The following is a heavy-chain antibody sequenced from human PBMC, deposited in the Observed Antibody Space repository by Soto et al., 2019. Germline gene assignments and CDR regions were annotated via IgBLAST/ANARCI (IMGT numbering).Heavy chain of an antibody. D-gene: IGHD6-25*01. CDR1: GGTFSSYA. CDR3: AGQRPGLLPAPGY. CDR2: IIPIFGTA. J-gene: IGHJ4*02. V-gene: IGHV1-69*01. Sequence: QVQLVQSGAEVKKPGSPVKVSCKASGGTFSSYAISWVRQAPGQGLEWMGGIIPIFGTANYAQKFQGRVTITADESTSTAYMELSSLRSEETAVYYCAGQRPGLLPAPGYWGQGTLVTVSS.